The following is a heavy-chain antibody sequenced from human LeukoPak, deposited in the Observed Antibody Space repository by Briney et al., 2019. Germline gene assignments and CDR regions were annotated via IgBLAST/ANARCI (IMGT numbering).Heavy chain of an antibody. V-gene: IGHV3-7*01. CDR1: GFRFTGYW. D-gene: IGHD2-15*01. CDR2: MKEDGSDQ. Sequence: GGSLRLSCAASGFRFTGYWMSWVRQAPGKGLEWVAKMKEDGSDQYYVDSVKGRFTISRDNAKNSVYLQMNSLRREDTAVYYCAGGCSGDSCYGFWGQGTLVTVSS. J-gene: IGHJ1*01. CDR3: AGGCSGDSCYGF.